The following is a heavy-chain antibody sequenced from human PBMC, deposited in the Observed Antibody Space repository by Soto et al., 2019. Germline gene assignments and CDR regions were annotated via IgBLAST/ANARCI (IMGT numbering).Heavy chain of an antibody. CDR2: IYYSGST. CDR3: ARGGSLAYCGGDCYDAFDI. J-gene: IGHJ3*02. V-gene: IGHV4-39*07. D-gene: IGHD2-21*02. Sequence: SETLSLTCTVSGGSISSSSYYWGWIRQPPGKGLEWIGSIYYSGSTYYNPSLKSRVTISVDTSTNQFSLKLSSVTAADTAVYYCARGGSLAYCGGDCYDAFDIWGQGTMVTVSS. CDR1: GGSISSSSYY.